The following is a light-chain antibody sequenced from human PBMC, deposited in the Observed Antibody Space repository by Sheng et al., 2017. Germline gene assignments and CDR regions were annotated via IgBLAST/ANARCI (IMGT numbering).Light chain of an antibody. Sequence: EIVMTQSPATLSVSPGERATLSCRASQSVSSNLAWYQQKPGQGPRLLIYGASTRATGIPARFSGSGSGTEFTLTISSLQSEDFAVYYCQQRSNWPSLTFGGGTKVEIK. CDR2: GAS. J-gene: IGKJ4*01. CDR3: QQRSNWPSLT. CDR1: QSVSSN. V-gene: IGKV3-15*01.